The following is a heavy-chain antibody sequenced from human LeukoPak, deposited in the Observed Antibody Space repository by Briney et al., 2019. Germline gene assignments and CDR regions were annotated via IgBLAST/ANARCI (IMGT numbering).Heavy chain of an antibody. Sequence: GGSLRLSCTASGLTFRGYGMHWVRQVPGKGLECLANIKEDGSETYYADSVKGRFTISRDNPKNLLFLQIDSLRVEDTAVYYCARETPRRGETRDGYRWGQGTVVTVSS. V-gene: IGHV3-7*01. CDR2: IKEDGSET. J-gene: IGHJ4*02. CDR1: GLTFRGYG. D-gene: IGHD5-24*01. CDR3: ARETPRRGETRDGYR.